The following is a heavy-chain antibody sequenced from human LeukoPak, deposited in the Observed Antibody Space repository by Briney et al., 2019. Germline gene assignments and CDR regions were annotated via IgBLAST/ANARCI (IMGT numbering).Heavy chain of an antibody. CDR1: GVSFTTYW. CDR3: ASPPLGDDGPRPFEH. J-gene: IGHJ4*02. CDR2: INRDESSQ. D-gene: IGHD4-17*01. V-gene: IGHV3-7*01. Sequence: GGSLRLSCAASGVSFTTYWMGWVPEALGEGVGWVAHINRDESSQYYVDAVRGRFTISRDNAANSLFLQMNRLRAEDTAAYYCASPPLGDDGPRPFEHWGQGTLVTVSS.